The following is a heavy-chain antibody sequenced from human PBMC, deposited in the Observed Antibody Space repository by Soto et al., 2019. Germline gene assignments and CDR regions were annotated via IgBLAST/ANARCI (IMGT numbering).Heavy chain of an antibody. Sequence: GGSLRLSCAASGFTFSSYAISWVRQATGKGLEWVSAISGSGGSTYYADSVKGRFTISRDNSKNTLYLQMNSLRAEDTAVYYCAKGHSSSWYRDYFDYWGQGTLVTVSS. CDR1: GFTFSSYA. CDR3: AKGHSSSWYRDYFDY. D-gene: IGHD6-13*01. J-gene: IGHJ4*02. CDR2: ISGSGGST. V-gene: IGHV3-23*01.